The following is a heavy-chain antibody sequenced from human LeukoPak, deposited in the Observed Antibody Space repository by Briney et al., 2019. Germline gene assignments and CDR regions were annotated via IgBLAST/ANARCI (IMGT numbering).Heavy chain of an antibody. Sequence: TTSETLSLTCTVSGGSISSSSYYWGWIRQSLGKGLEWIGSVYYSGSTYYNPSLKSRVTISVDTSKNQFSLKLRSVTAADTAVYYCARQPDSISWYYPIDIWGQGTMVTVSS. CDR2: VYYSGST. V-gene: IGHV4-39*07. D-gene: IGHD6-13*01. CDR3: ARQPDSISWYYPIDI. CDR1: GGSISSSSYY. J-gene: IGHJ3*02.